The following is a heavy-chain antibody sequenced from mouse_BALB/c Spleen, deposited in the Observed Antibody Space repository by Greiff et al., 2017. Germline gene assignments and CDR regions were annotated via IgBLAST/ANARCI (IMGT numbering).Heavy chain of an antibody. V-gene: IGHV5-6-3*01. D-gene: IGHD4-1*01. Sequence: EVHLVESGGGLVKPGGSLKLSCAASGFTFSSYGMSWVRQTPDKRLELVATINSNGGSTYYPDSVKGRFTISRDNAKNTLYLQMSSLKSEDTAMYYCARGDWVSYAMDYWGQGTSVTVSS. J-gene: IGHJ4*01. CDR2: INSNGGST. CDR1: GFTFSSYG. CDR3: ARGDWVSYAMDY.